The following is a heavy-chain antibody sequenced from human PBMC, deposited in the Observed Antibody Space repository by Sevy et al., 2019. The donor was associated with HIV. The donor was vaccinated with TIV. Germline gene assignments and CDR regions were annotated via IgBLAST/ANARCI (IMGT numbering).Heavy chain of an antibody. CDR1: GFTFSSYS. CDR3: ARVFYRNWFDP. V-gene: IGHV3-48*01. J-gene: IGHJ5*02. CDR2: ISSSSSTI. D-gene: IGHD1-26*01. Sequence: GGSLRLSCAASGFTFSSYSMNWVRQAPGKGLEWVSYISSSSSTIYYADSVKSRFTISRDNAKNSLYLQMNSLRAEDTAVYYCARVFYRNWFDPWGQGTLVTVSS.